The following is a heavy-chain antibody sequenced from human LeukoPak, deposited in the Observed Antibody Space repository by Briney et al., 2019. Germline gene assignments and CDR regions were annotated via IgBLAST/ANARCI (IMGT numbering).Heavy chain of an antibody. J-gene: IGHJ4*02. CDR2: IYYSGST. V-gene: IGHV4-31*03. D-gene: IGHD4-17*01. CDR3: ARGGELTVTTFDY. Sequence: SETLSLTCTVSGGSISSGGYSWSWIRQHPGKGLEWIGYIYYSGSTYYNPSLKSRVTISVDTSKNQFSLKLSSVTAADTAVYYCARGGELTVTTFDYWGQGTLVTVSS. CDR1: GGSISSGGYS.